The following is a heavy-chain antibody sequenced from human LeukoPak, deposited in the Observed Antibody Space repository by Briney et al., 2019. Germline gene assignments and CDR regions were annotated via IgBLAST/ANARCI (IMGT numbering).Heavy chain of an antibody. D-gene: IGHD1-1*01. V-gene: IGHV3-33*01. J-gene: IGHJ4*02. CDR2: VWYDGNNK. Sequence: GGSLGLSCAASGFTFINFGMHWVRQAPGKGPEWVAIVWYDGNNKYYADSVKGRFTISRDNSESTLFLQMNSLRVEDSALYYCARGDDGRSLDYWGQGTRVTVSS. CDR3: ARGDDGRSLDY. CDR1: GFTFINFG.